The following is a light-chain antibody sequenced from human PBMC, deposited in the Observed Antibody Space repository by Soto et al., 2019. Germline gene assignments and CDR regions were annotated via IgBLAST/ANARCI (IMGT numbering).Light chain of an antibody. CDR2: DAS. J-gene: IGKJ5*01. Sequence: EIVMTQSAGTLSVSPGERATLSCRASQSVSSYLAWYQQKPGQAPRLLIYDASNRATGIPARFSGSGSGTDFTLTISSLEPEDFAVYYCQQRSNWLITFAQRTRLAIK. V-gene: IGKV3-11*01. CDR1: QSVSSY. CDR3: QQRSNWLIT.